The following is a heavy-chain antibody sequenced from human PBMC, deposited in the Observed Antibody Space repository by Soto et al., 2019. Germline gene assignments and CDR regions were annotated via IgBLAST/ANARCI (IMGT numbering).Heavy chain of an antibody. CDR2: IKHDGSVQ. D-gene: IGHD6-19*01. V-gene: IGHV3-7*03. Sequence: GGSLRLSCEASEFTFSGYWMSWVRQAPGKGLEWVADIKHDGSVQYYVDSVKGRFTISRDNAKKLLYLQMNGLRAEDTALYYCARAPYSNGWYRFDLWGQGNLVTVSS. CDR3: ARAPYSNGWYRFDL. J-gene: IGHJ4*02. CDR1: EFTFSGYW.